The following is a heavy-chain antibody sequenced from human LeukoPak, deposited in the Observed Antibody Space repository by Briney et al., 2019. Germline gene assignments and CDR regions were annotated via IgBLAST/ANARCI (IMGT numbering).Heavy chain of an antibody. CDR1: GGSVSSGSYY. CDR3: ARGAIAAAGTGVDY. V-gene: IGHV4-61*01. Sequence: PSETLSLTCTVSGGSVSSGSYYWSWIRQPPGKGLEWIGYIYYSGSTNYNPSLKSRVTISVDTSKNQFSLKLSSVTAADTAVYYCARGAIAAAGTGVDYWGQGTLVTVSS. CDR2: IYYSGST. D-gene: IGHD6-13*01. J-gene: IGHJ4*02.